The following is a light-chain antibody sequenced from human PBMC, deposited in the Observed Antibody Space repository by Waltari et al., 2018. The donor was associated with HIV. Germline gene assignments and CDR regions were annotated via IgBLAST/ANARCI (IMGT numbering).Light chain of an antibody. Sequence: SYEVTQPPSVAVSPGQTATITCSGYELGDKYTCWYQQKPGQSPLLVIYQDNKRPSGSPERFSGSSSGHTATLTISGTLPMDEADYYCQVWGSTTSGVFGRGTRLTVL. CDR1: ELGDKY. J-gene: IGLJ3*02. CDR2: QDN. CDR3: QVWGSTTSGV. V-gene: IGLV3-1*01.